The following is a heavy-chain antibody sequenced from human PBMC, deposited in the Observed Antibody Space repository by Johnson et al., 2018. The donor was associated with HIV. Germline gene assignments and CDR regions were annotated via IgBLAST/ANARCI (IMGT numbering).Heavy chain of an antibody. D-gene: IGHD6-6*01. CDR3: AKDTTFSSSHAFDI. Sequence: VQLVESGGGLVQPGGSLRLSCAASGFTFSSYWMHWVRQAPGKGLVWVSRINSDGSSTSYADSVKDRFTISRDNAKNSLYLQMNSLRAEDTALYYCAKDTTFSSSHAFDIWGQGTMVTVSS. J-gene: IGHJ3*02. CDR2: INSDGSST. CDR1: GFTFSSYW. V-gene: IGHV3-74*01.